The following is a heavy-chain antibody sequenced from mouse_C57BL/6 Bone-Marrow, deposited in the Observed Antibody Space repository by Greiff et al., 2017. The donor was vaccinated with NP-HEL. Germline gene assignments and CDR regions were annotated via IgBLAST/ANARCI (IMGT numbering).Heavy chain of an antibody. D-gene: IGHD2-4*01. CDR3: AREEGYYDYERVLGLDY. CDR1: GYTFTSYG. J-gene: IGHJ2*01. Sequence: EVKLMESGAELVRPGSSVKMSCKTSGYTFTSYGINWVKQRPGQGLEWIGYIYIGNGYTEYNEKFKGKATLTSDTSSSTAYMQLSSLTSEDSAIYFCAREEGYYDYERVLGLDYWGQGTTLTVSS. CDR2: IYIGNGYT. V-gene: IGHV1-58*01.